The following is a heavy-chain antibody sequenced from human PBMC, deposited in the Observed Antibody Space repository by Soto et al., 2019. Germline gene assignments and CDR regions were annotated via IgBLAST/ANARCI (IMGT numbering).Heavy chain of an antibody. CDR2: IYYSGST. J-gene: IGHJ3*02. D-gene: IGHD3-10*01. CDR3: ATLSNYYYGPLESAFDI. CDR1: GGSISSYY. V-gene: IGHV4-59*01. Sequence: QVQLQESGPGLVKPSETLSLTCTVSGGSISSYYWSSIRQPPGKGLEWIGYIYYSGSTNYNPSLKSRVTISVDTSKNQFSLKLSSVTAADTAVYYCATLSNYYYGPLESAFDIWGQGTMVTVSS.